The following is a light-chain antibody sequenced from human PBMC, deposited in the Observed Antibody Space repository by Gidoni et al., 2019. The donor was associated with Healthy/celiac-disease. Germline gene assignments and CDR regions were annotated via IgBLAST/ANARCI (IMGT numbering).Light chain of an antibody. CDR3: SSYTSSSTLV. CDR2: EVS. J-gene: IGLJ3*02. Sequence: QSALTQPASESGSPGQSITISCTGTSSDVGVYNYVSWYQQHPGKAPKLMIYEVSNRPSGVSTRFSCSKSGNTSSLTISVLQAEDEADYYCSSYTSSSTLVFGGWTKLTVL. CDR1: SSDVGVYNY. V-gene: IGLV2-14*01.